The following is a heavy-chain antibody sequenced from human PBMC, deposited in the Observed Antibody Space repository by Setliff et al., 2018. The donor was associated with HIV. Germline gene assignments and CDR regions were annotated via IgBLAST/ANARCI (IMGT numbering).Heavy chain of an antibody. D-gene: IGHD3-22*01. CDR1: GYTFTNYG. Sequence: ASVKVSCKASGYTFTNYGINWVRQAPGQGPEWMGWISTYNGNTSNTQNLQGRVTMTTDTSTNTAYMELRSLTSDDTAVYYCARDKALYYYDGSGSPLFDIWGRGTMVTVSS. CDR3: ARDKALYYYDGSGSPLFDI. V-gene: IGHV1-18*01. CDR2: ISTYNGNT. J-gene: IGHJ3*02.